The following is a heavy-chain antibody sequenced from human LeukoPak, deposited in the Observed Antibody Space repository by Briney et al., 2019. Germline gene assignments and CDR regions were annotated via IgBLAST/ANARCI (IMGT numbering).Heavy chain of an antibody. CDR3: AKGGQDFDFWRFDY. CDR2: ISGSGGRT. J-gene: IGHJ4*02. Sequence: PGGSLRLSCAASGFSFSVYAMSWVRQAPGKGLEWVSSISGSGGRTYYTNSVKGRFTISRENFKNTVYLEMNNLGAEDTALYYCAKGGQDFDFWRFDYWGQGNLVIVPS. CDR1: GFSFSVYA. D-gene: IGHD3-3*01. V-gene: IGHV3-23*01.